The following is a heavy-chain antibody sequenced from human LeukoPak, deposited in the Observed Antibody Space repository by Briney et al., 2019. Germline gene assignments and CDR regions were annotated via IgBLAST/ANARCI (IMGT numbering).Heavy chain of an antibody. V-gene: IGHV3-21*01. CDR1: GFPFSSYA. J-gene: IGHJ4*02. CDR3: ARDQTYYYDSSGYYPEGYFDY. D-gene: IGHD3-22*01. CDR2: ISSSSSYI. Sequence: GGSLRLSCAASGFPFSSYAMGWARQAPGKGLEWVSSISSSSSYIYYADSVKGRFTISRDNAKNSLYLQMNSLRAEDTAVYYCARDQTYYYDSSGYYPEGYFDYWGQGTLVTVSS.